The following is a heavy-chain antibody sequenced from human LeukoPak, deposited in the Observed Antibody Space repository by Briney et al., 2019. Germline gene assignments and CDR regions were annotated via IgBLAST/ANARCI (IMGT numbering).Heavy chain of an antibody. J-gene: IGHJ5*02. CDR3: ARRARVTFDP. CDR1: GFTFSSFS. CDR2: ISGSGDTT. Sequence: GGSLRLSCAASGFTFSSFSMNWVRQAPGKGLEWVSIISGSGDTTYYADSVKGRFTISRDNSKNTLYLQMNSLRAEDTAVYYCARRARVTFDPWGQGTLVTVSS. V-gene: IGHV3-23*01.